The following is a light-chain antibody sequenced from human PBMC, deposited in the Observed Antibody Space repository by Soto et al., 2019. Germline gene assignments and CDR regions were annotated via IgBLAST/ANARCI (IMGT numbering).Light chain of an antibody. CDR1: QSVDSSY. V-gene: IGKV3-20*01. Sequence: DIMMAQSPDSLAVSLGERATINCKSSQSVDSSYLAWYQQKPGQAPRLLIYGASTRATGIPDRFSGSGSGTDFTLTISRLEPEDFAVYYCQQYGSSPLTFGGGTKVDI. CDR2: GAS. J-gene: IGKJ4*01. CDR3: QQYGSSPLT.